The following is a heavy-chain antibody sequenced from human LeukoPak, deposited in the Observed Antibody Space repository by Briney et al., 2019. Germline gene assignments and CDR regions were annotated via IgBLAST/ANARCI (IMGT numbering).Heavy chain of an antibody. CDR3: TTRTYYDILTGYLPLVDY. CDR2: IKSKTDGGTT. J-gene: IGHJ4*02. V-gene: IGHV3-15*01. CDR1: GFTFSNAW. Sequence: PGGSLRLSCAASGFTFSNAWMSWVGQAPGKGLEWVGRIKSKTDGGTTDYAAPVEGRFTISRDDSKNTLYLQMNSLKTEDTAVYYCTTRTYYDILTGYLPLVDYWGQGTLVTVSS. D-gene: IGHD3-9*01.